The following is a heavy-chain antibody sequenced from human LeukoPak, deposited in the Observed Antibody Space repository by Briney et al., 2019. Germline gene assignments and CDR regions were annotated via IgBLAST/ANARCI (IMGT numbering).Heavy chain of an antibody. J-gene: IGHJ4*02. CDR3: ARDGGGLDY. D-gene: IGHD3-16*01. CDR2: ISSRRGDI. Sequence: GRSLTPSCAASGFTFGSCSMSCVRPPAGKVLEWVSSISSRRGDINYADSGKGRFTISRDNAKNSLYLQMNSLRAEDTAVYYCARDGGGLDYWGQGTLVTVSS. V-gene: IGHV3-21*01. CDR1: GFTFGSCS.